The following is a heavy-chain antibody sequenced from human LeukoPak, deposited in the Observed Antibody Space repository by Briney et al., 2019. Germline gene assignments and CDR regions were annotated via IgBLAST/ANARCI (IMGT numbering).Heavy chain of an antibody. CDR2: IYYSGST. CDR1: GGSISSYY. CDR3: ARDSSSDSYYDSSGYYCDY. Sequence: SETLSLTCTVSGGSISSYYWSWIRQPPGKGLEWTGYIYYSGSTNYNPSLKSRVTISVDTSKNQFSLKLRSVTAADTAVYYCARDSSSDSYYDSSGYYCDYWGQGTLVTVSS. D-gene: IGHD3-22*01. V-gene: IGHV4-59*01. J-gene: IGHJ4*02.